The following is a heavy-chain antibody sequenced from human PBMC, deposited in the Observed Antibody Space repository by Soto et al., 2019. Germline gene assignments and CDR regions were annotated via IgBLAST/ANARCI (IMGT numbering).Heavy chain of an antibody. V-gene: IGHV4-59*01. CDR1: GGSISRYY. Sequence: SETLSLTCPVSGGSISRYYWSWIRQPPGKGLEWIGYIYYSGSTNYNPSLKSRVTISVDTSKNQFSLKLSSVTAADTAVYYCARDTVRSGYDYYYYMDVWGKGTTVTVSS. J-gene: IGHJ6*03. CDR2: IYYSGST. D-gene: IGHD2-15*01. CDR3: ARDTVRSGYDYYYYMDV.